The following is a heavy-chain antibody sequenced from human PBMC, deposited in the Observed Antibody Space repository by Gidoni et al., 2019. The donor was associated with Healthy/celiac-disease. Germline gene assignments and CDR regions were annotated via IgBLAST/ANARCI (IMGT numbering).Heavy chain of an antibody. J-gene: IGHJ4*02. CDR1: GGSFSGYY. CDR3: ARGLAILWFGELPDY. D-gene: IGHD3-10*01. CDR2: INHSGRT. V-gene: IGHV4-34*01. Sequence: QVQLQQWGAGLLKPSETLSLTCAVYGGSFSGYYWSWIRQPPGKGLEWIGEINHSGRTNYNPSLKSRVTISVDTSRNQFSLKLSSVTAADTAVYYCARGLAILWFGELPDYWGQGTLVTVSS.